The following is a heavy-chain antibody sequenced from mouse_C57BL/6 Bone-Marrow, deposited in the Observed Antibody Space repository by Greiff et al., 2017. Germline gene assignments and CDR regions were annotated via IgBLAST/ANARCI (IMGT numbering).Heavy chain of an antibody. CDR2: IYPGSGNT. V-gene: IGHV1-66*01. J-gene: IGHJ4*01. CDR3: ARNYDYDYYYARDY. D-gene: IGHD2-4*01. Sequence: QVQLQQSGPELVKPGASVKISCKASGYSFTSYYIHWVKQRPGQGLEWIGWIYPGSGNTKYNEKFKGKATLTADTSSSTAYMQLSSLTSEDSAVYYCARNYDYDYYYARDYGGQGTSVTVSS. CDR1: GYSFTSYY.